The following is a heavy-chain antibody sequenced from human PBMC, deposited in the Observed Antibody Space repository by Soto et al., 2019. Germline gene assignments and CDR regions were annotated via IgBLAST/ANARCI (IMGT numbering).Heavy chain of an antibody. CDR1: GFALSTYS. J-gene: IGHJ6*02. CDR2: ISKSSTTI. Sequence: QPGGSLRLSCIASGFALSTYSMTWVRQAPGKGLEWLSYISKSSTTINYADSVKGRFTISRDNAKSSVYLEMSSLRDEDSAVYYCARDPPNFYYYGMDVWGQGTTVTVSS. CDR3: ARDPPNFYYYGMDV. V-gene: IGHV3-48*02.